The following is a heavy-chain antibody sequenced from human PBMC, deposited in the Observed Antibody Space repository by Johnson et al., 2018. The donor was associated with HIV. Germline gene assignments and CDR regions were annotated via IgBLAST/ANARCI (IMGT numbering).Heavy chain of an antibody. CDR2: IKSDESYT. J-gene: IGHJ1*01. CDR3: ARHAGGDFTYGLFQH. D-gene: IGHD4-17*01. V-gene: IGHV3-74*02. CDR1: GVTFSSYW. Sequence: VQLVESGGGLVQPGGSLRISCAASGVTFSSYWMHWVRQDPGKGLVWVSRIKSDESYTDYADSVKGRFTIFRDNAKNSLYIQMSGLREEDTALYYCARHAGGDFTYGLFQHWGRGTLVTVSS.